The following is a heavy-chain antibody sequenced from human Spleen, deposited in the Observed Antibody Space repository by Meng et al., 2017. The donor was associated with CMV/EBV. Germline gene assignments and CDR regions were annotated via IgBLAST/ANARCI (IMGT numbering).Heavy chain of an antibody. CDR1: GGTFSSYA. CDR3: ARLIYTKSQGDV. CDR2: IIPIFGTA. D-gene: IGHD4-11*01. Sequence: SVKVSCKASGGTFSSYAISWVRQAPGQGLEWMGGIIPIFGTANYAQKFQGRVTMTRNTSINTAYMELSSLRSEDTAVYHCARLIYTKSQGDVWGQGTTVTVSS. V-gene: IGHV1-69*05. J-gene: IGHJ6*02.